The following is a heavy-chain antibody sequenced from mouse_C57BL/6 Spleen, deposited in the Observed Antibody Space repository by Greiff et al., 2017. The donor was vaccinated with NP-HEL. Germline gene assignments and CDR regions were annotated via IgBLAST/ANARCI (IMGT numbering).Heavy chain of an antibody. J-gene: IGHJ1*03. CDR2: IFPGSGST. CDR3: ARSGHYGSSLPFYWYFDV. Sequence: QVQLQQSGPELVKPGASVKISCKASGYTFTDYYINWVKQRPGQGLEWIGWIFPGSGSTYYNEKFKGKATLTVDKSSSTAYMLLSSLTSEDSAVYFCARSGHYGSSLPFYWYFDVWGTGTTVTVSS. D-gene: IGHD1-1*01. V-gene: IGHV1-75*01. CDR1: GYTFTDYY.